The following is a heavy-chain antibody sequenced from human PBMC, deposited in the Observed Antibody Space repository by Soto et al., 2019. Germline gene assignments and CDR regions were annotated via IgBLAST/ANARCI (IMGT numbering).Heavy chain of an antibody. Sequence: ASGKVSCKASGGTFSSYAISWVRQAPGQELEWMGGIIPIFGTANYAQKFQGRVTITADESTSTAYMELSSLRTEDTAVYYCATSVDTAMGPYSYHYGLDVWGQGTTVTISS. J-gene: IGHJ6*02. D-gene: IGHD5-18*01. CDR3: ATSVDTAMGPYSYHYGLDV. CDR2: IIPIFGTA. V-gene: IGHV1-69*13. CDR1: GGTFSSYA.